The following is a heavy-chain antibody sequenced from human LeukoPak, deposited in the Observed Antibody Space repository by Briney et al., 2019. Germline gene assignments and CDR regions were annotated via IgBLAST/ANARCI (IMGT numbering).Heavy chain of an antibody. D-gene: IGHD4-17*01. CDR2: IKQDGSDK. Sequence: PGGSLRLSCAASGFTFSPYWMSWVRQAPGKGLEWVANIKQDGSDKSYVDSVRGRFTVARDTAKNLLYLQMNSLRVEDTAVYYCARNAFVWASGIDYGWFDSWGQGTLVTVSS. V-gene: IGHV3-7*05. CDR3: ARNAFVWASGIDYGWFDS. CDR1: GFTFSPYW. J-gene: IGHJ5*01.